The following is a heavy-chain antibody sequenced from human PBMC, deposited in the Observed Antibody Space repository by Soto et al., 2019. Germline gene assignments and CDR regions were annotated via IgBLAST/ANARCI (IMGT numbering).Heavy chain of an antibody. Sequence: QVQLVESGGGVVQPGRSLRLSCAASGFTFSSYAMHWVRQAPGKGLEWVAVISYDGSNKYYADSVKGRFTISRDNSKNTLDLQMNSLRAEDTAVYYCARVHSPGRFLEWLPIHYWGQGTLVTVSS. V-gene: IGHV3-30-3*01. CDR1: GFTFSSYA. J-gene: IGHJ4*02. D-gene: IGHD3-3*01. CDR3: ARVHSPGRFLEWLPIHY. CDR2: ISYDGSNK.